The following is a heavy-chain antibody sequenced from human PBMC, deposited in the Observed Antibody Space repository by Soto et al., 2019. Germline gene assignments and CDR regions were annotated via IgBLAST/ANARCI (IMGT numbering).Heavy chain of an antibody. CDR1: GYTFTSYV. D-gene: IGHD3-10*01. V-gene: IGHV1-18*01. CDR3: ARVATVYCSGSYFNRWGSYYFMDV. J-gene: IGHJ6*03. Sequence: SVKVSCKASGYTFTSYVISWVRHAPGQGLERMGWISAYNGNTNYAQKLQGRVTMTTDTSTSTAYMELRSLRSDDTAVYYCARVATVYCSGSYFNRWGSYYFMDVWGKGTPVTVXS. CDR2: ISAYNGNT.